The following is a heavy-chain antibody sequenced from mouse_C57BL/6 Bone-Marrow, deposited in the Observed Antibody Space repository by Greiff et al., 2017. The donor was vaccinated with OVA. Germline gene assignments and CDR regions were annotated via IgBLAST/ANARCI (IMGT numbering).Heavy chain of an antibody. J-gene: IGHJ4*01. V-gene: IGHV1-7*01. CDR3: ARRYYYVSSYDYYAMDY. Sequence: VQLQQSGAELAKPGASVKLSCKASGYTFTSYWMHWVKQRPGQGLEWIGYINPSSGYTKYNQKFKDKATLTADKSSSTAYMQLSSLTYEDSAVYYCARRYYYVSSYDYYAMDYWGQGTSVTVSS. CDR2: INPSSGYT. D-gene: IGHD1-1*01. CDR1: GYTFTSYW.